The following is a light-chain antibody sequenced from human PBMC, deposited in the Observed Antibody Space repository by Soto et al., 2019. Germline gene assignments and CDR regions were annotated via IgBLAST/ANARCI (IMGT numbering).Light chain of an antibody. CDR2: AAS. J-gene: IGKJ1*01. CDR3: QQYNHRPRT. Sequence: VVMTQSPATLSLSPGERATLSCRASQTVLTNLAWYQQKPGQAPRLLTYAASTTATVLPARFSGSGSGTVFTLTISLQQSEYFAFYYRQQYNHRPRTFGQGTKVDI. V-gene: IGKV3-15*01. CDR1: QTVLTN.